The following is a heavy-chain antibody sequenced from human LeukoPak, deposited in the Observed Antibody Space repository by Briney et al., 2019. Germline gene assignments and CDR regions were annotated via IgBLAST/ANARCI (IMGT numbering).Heavy chain of an antibody. Sequence: PGGSLRLSCAASGFTFSSYEMNWVRQAPGKGLEWVSYISSSGSTIYYADSVKGRFTFSRDNAKNSLYLQMNSLRAEDTAVYYCARDAHYYDYVWGSYHNPFDYWGQGTLVTVSS. CDR3: ARDAHYYDYVWGSYHNPFDY. D-gene: IGHD3-16*02. CDR1: GFTFSSYE. J-gene: IGHJ4*02. V-gene: IGHV3-48*03. CDR2: ISSSGSTI.